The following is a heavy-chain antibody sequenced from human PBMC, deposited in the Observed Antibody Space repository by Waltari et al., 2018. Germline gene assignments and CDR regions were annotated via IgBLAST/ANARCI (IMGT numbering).Heavy chain of an antibody. CDR1: GYTFTSYA. CDR2: TNAGNGNT. D-gene: IGHD4-17*01. Sequence: QVQLVQSGAEGQKPGASVKVSCKAYGYTFTSYAMPWLRQAPGQRLEWMGWTNAGNGNTKNSQKFQGRVTITRDTSASTAYMELSSLRSEDTAVYYCARDGRYGDYPHYWGQGTLVTVSS. CDR3: ARDGRYGDYPHY. J-gene: IGHJ4*02. V-gene: IGHV1-3*01.